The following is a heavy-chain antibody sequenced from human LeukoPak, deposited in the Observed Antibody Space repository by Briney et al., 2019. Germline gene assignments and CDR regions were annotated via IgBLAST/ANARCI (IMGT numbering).Heavy chain of an antibody. CDR3: AKDRVSPGFNWFDP. J-gene: IGHJ5*02. V-gene: IGHV3-23*01. CDR2: INGRGDNT. Sequence: GGSLRLSCAASGVIISSYAMSWVRQAPGKGLEWVSAINGRGDNTYYADFVKGRFSISRDNSKSTVYLQMNSLRTEDTAVYYCAKDRVSPGFNWFDPWGQGTLVTVSS. CDR1: GVIISSYA. D-gene: IGHD2/OR15-2a*01.